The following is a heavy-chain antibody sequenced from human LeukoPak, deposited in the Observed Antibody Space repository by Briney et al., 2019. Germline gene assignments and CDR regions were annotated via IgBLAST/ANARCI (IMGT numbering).Heavy chain of an antibody. CDR3: ARDLEVAAAPDY. CDR2: ISSSSSYI. CDR1: GFTFSSYN. D-gene: IGHD2-15*01. J-gene: IGHJ4*02. Sequence: GGSLRLSCAASGFTFSSYNMNWVRQAPAKGLEWVSSISSSSSYIYYADSVEGRFTISRDNAKNSLYLQMNSLRPEDTDVYYCARDLEVAAAPDYWGQGTLVTVSS. V-gene: IGHV3-21*01.